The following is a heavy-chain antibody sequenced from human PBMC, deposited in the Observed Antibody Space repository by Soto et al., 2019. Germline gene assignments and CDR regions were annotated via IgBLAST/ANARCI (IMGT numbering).Heavy chain of an antibody. V-gene: IGHV4-61*01. CDR2: IYYSGST. CDR3: ARSDRGYYGSGSSPFDY. Sequence: KSSETLSLTXTVSGGSVSSGSYYWSWIRQPPGKGLEWIGYIYYSGSTNYNPSLKSRVTISVDTSKNQFSLKLSSVTAADTAVYYCARSDRGYYGSGSSPFDYWGQGTLVTVSS. J-gene: IGHJ4*02. CDR1: GGSVSSGSYY. D-gene: IGHD3-10*01.